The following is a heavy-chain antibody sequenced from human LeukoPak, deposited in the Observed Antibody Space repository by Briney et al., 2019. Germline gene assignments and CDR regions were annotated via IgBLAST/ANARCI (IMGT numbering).Heavy chain of an antibody. V-gene: IGHV3-9*01. CDR2: ISWNSGSI. Sequence: PGGSLRLSCAASGFTFDDYAMHWVRQAPGKGLEWVSGISWNSGSIGYADSVKGRFTISRDNAKNSLYLQMNSLRAEDTALYYCARGGSYCFDYWGQGTLVTVSS. J-gene: IGHJ4*02. CDR3: ARGGSYCFDY. D-gene: IGHD1-26*01. CDR1: GFTFDDYA.